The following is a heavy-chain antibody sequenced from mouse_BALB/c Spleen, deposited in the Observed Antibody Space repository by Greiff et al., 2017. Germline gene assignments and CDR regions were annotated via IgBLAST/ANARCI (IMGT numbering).Heavy chain of an antibody. CDR3: ARRRDGDYPAMDY. V-gene: IGHV1-7*01. Sequence: QVQLQQSGAELAKPGASVKMSCKASGYTFTSYWMHWVKQRPGQGLEWIGYINPSTGYTEYNQKFKDKATLTAEKSSSTAYMQLSSLTSEDSAVYYCARRRDGDYPAMDYWGQGTSVTVSS. CDR2: INPSTGYT. J-gene: IGHJ4*01. CDR1: GYTFTSYW. D-gene: IGHD2-13*01.